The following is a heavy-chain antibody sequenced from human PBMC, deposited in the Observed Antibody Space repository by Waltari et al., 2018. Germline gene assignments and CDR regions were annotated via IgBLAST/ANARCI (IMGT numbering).Heavy chain of an antibody. Sequence: EVQLVGSGGGLVKPGGSLRLSCAASGFTFSSYTMNWVRQAPGKGLELVSSSRSCSSYIYYADSVRGRFTISRDNSENTLYLQMNSLRPDDTAVYYCARHMLALGDGDSWGQGILVTVSS. V-gene: IGHV3-21*01. J-gene: IGHJ4*02. CDR1: GFTFSSYT. D-gene: IGHD1-26*01. CDR3: ARHMLALGDGDS. CDR2: SRSCSSYI.